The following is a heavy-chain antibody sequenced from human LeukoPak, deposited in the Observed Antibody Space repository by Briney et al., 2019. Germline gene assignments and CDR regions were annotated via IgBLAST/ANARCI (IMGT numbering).Heavy chain of an antibody. CDR2: ISSRSSTI. D-gene: IGHD3-16*01. CDR1: GFIFNEYS. CDR3: ARGCLYDYVWGSCPWDY. Sequence: PGGSLRLSCVGSGFIFNEYSLNWVRQAPGKGPEWVSYISSRSSTIYYADSVKGRFTISRDNAKNSLYLQMNSLRAEDTAVYYCARGCLYDYVWGSCPWDYWGQGTLVTVSS. J-gene: IGHJ4*02. V-gene: IGHV3-48*04.